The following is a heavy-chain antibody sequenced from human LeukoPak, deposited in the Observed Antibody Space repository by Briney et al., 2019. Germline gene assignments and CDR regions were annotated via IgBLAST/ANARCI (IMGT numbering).Heavy chain of an antibody. CDR1: GYTFTGYY. CDR3: ARSLLGYCSSTSCPREYQGY. CDR2: INPNSGGT. V-gene: IGHV1-2*02. J-gene: IGHJ4*02. D-gene: IGHD2-2*01. Sequence: GASVKVSCKASGYTFTGYYMHWVRQAPGQGLEWMGWINPNSGGTNYAQKFQGRVTMTRDTPISTAYMELSRLRSDDTAVYYCARSLLGYCSSTSCPREYQGYWGQGTLVTVSS.